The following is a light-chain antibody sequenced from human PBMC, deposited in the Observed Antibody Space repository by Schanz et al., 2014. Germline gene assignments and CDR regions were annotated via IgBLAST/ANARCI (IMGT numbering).Light chain of an antibody. CDR3: CSYAGGYTV. CDR2: EGS. CDR1: SSDVGSYKL. Sequence: QSALTQPASVSGSPGQSITISCTGTSSDVGSYKLVSWYQQHPGKAPKLMIYEGSKRPSGVPDRFSGSKSGNTASLTISGLQPEEEADYHCCSYAGGYTVFGGGTKLTVL. J-gene: IGLJ3*02. V-gene: IGLV2-23*01.